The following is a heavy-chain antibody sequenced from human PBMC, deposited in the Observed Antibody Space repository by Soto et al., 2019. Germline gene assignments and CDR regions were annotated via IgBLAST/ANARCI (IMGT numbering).Heavy chain of an antibody. Sequence: GGSLRLSCTASGFTFSSFAMTWVRQAPGKGLEWVSTFSGSSSDTFYVDSVKGRFTISRDDSKNTLYLQMNSLRLGDTAMYYCAKFNSDYAESGYFQYWGQGTLVTVSS. CDR1: GFTFSSFA. J-gene: IGHJ1*01. CDR3: AKFNSDYAESGYFQY. V-gene: IGHV3-23*01. CDR2: FSGSSSDT. D-gene: IGHD5-12*01.